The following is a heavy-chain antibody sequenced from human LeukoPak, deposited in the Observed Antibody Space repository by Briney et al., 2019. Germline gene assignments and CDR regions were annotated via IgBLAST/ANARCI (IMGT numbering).Heavy chain of an antibody. CDR2: INHSGST. CDR1: GGSLRAYY. CDR3: ARGGYCSSTSCQIDY. Sequence: PLETPSLSCALSGGSLRAYYCSWIGEPPGKGLGWIGEINHSGSTNYNSSLKSRVTISVDTSKNQFSLKLSSVTAADTAVYYCARGGYCSSTSCQIDYWGQGTLVTVSS. V-gene: IGHV4-34*01. D-gene: IGHD2-2*01. J-gene: IGHJ4*02.